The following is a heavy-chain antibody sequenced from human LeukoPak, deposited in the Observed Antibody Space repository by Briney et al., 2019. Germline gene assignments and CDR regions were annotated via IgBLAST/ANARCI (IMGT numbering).Heavy chain of an antibody. V-gene: IGHV7-4-1*02. CDR3: ARTLFGDQYQLLHNWFDP. Sequence: ASVKVSCKASGYTFTNYAMNWVRQAPGQGLEWMGWINTDTGNPTYAQGFTRRLVFSLNTSASTAYLQISSLKAEDTAVYYCARTLFGDQYQLLHNWFDPWGQGTLVTVSS. D-gene: IGHD2-2*01. CDR1: GYTFTNYA. CDR2: INTDTGNP. J-gene: IGHJ5*02.